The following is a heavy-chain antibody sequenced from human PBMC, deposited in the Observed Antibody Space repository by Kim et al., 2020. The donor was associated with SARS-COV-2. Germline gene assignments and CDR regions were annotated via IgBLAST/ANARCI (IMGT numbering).Heavy chain of an antibody. J-gene: IGHJ6*02. D-gene: IGHD6-19*01. Sequence: ADSGKSRFTLSRGNAKNSLYRQMNSLRAEDTALYYCAKGSSGWYYYYGMDVWGQGTTVTVSS. CDR3: AKGSSGWYYYYGMDV. V-gene: IGHV3-9*01.